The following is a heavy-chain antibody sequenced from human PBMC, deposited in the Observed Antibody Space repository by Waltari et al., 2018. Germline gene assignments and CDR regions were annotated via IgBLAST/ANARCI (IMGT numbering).Heavy chain of an antibody. D-gene: IGHD5-12*01. CDR2: ISYDGSNK. CDR3: CGYGSFDY. CDR1: GFTFSSYA. J-gene: IGHJ4*02. V-gene: IGHV3-30-3*01. Sequence: QVQLVESGGGVVQPGRSLRLSCAASGFTFSSYAMHWVRQAPGKGLEWVAVISYDGSNKYYADSVKGRFNSSRDNSKNTLYLQMNSLRAEDTAVYYCCGYGSFDYWGQGTLVTVSS.